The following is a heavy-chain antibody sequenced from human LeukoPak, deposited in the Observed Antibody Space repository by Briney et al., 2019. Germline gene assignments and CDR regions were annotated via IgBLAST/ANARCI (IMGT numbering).Heavy chain of an antibody. CDR3: ARDRRPSSWLGVGP. D-gene: IGHD6-13*01. J-gene: IGHJ5*02. V-gene: IGHV3-11*04. Sequence: GGSLRLSCVASGFTFSDHYMSWIRQAPGKGLEWLSYISNDGTTIYYADSVKGRFTISRDNAKNSLHLQMNSLKAGDTAVYYCARDRRPSSWLGVGPWGQGTLVTVSS. CDR1: GFTFSDHY. CDR2: ISNDGTTI.